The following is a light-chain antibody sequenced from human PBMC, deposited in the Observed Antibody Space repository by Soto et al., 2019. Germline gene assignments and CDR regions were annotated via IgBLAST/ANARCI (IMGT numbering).Light chain of an antibody. CDR2: DAS. J-gene: IGKJ5*01. CDR1: QDISTF. Sequence: GDRVTITCQASQDISTFLNWFQQKPGKAPNLLIYDASSLETGVPSRFSGGGSGTEFTFTINSLQPEDIATYYCQQYNNFPLTFGQGTRLEIK. CDR3: QQYNNFPLT. V-gene: IGKV1-33*01.